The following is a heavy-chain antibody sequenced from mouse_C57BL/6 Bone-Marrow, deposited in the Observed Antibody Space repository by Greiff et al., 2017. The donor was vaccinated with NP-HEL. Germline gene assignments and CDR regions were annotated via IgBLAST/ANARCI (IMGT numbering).Heavy chain of an antibody. J-gene: IGHJ3*01. CDR1: GYTFTSYG. Sequence: VQLKESGAELARPGASVKLSCKASGYTFTSYGISWVKQRTGQGLEWIGEIYPRSGNTYYNEKFKGKATLTADKSSSTAYMELRSLTSEDSAVYFCARSHYYGSSYVAYWGQGTLVTVSA. CDR2: IYPRSGNT. V-gene: IGHV1-81*01. D-gene: IGHD1-1*01. CDR3: ARSHYYGSSYVAY.